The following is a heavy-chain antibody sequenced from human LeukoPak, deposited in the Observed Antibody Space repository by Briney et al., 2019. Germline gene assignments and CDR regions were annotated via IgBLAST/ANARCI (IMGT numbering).Heavy chain of an antibody. J-gene: IGHJ4*02. V-gene: IGHV3-23*01. CDR3: AKAPVTTCRGAYCYPFDY. D-gene: IGHD2-21*01. Sequence: GGSLRLSCAASGFTFSNYAMSWVRQAPGEGLEWVSGISGSDGTTYYADSVKGRFTISRDSSKNTLFLQMNRLRPEDAAVYYCAKAPVTTCRGAYCYPFDYWGQGTLVTVSS. CDR1: GFTFSNYA. CDR2: ISGSDGTT.